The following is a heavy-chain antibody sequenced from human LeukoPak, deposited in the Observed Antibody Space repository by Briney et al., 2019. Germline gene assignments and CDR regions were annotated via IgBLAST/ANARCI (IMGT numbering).Heavy chain of an antibody. V-gene: IGHV4-30-4*01. CDR2: IYNSGST. Sequence: SQTLSLTCTVSGGSISSGAYYWSWIRQPPGKGLEWIGYIYNSGSTYYNPSLKSRVIISIDTSKNQFSLKLSSVTAADTAVYYCARTLGSSGYYYDSWGQGTLVTVSS. D-gene: IGHD3-22*01. CDR1: GGSISSGAYY. CDR3: ARTLGSSGYYYDS. J-gene: IGHJ4*02.